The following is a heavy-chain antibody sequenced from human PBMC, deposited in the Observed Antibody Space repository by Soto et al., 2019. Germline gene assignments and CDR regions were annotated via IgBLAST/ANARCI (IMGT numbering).Heavy chain of an antibody. CDR2: ISSNGGST. J-gene: IGHJ5*02. CDR1: GFTFSSYA. V-gene: IGHV3-64D*08. CDR3: VKDPGATPNWFDP. D-gene: IGHD1-26*01. Sequence: GGSLRLSCSASGFTFSSYAMHWVRQAPGKGLEYVSAISSNGGSTYYADSVKGRFTISRDNSKNTLYLQMGSLGAEDTAVYYCVKDPGATPNWFDPWGQGTLVTVSS.